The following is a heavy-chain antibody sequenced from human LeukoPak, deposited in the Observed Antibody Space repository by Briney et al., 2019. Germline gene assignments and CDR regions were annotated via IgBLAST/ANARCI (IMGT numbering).Heavy chain of an antibody. Sequence: ASVKVSCKASGYNFNAYAVSWVRQAPGQELEWMGWISASSGNTKLAQRLQGRVTMTTDTSTSTAYMELRSLRSDDTAVYYCARGFGVVAATISYLYYYMDVWGKGTTVTVSS. CDR2: ISASSGNT. D-gene: IGHD2-15*01. CDR3: ARGFGVVAATISYLYYYMDV. V-gene: IGHV1-18*01. J-gene: IGHJ6*03. CDR1: GYNFNAYA.